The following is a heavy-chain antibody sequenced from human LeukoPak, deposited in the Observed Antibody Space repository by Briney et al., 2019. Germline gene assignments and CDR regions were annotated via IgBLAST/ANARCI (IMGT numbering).Heavy chain of an antibody. CDR3: ARGRRASYYNYYYYMDV. Sequence: ASVKVSCKASGYTFTGNYMHWVRQAPGQGLEWMGWINPNSGGTNYAQKFQGRVTMTRDTSIGTAYMELSRLRSDDTAVYYCARGRRASYYNYYYYMDVWGKGTTVTISS. CDR2: INPNSGGT. D-gene: IGHD1-26*01. J-gene: IGHJ6*03. CDR1: GYTFTGNY. V-gene: IGHV1-2*02.